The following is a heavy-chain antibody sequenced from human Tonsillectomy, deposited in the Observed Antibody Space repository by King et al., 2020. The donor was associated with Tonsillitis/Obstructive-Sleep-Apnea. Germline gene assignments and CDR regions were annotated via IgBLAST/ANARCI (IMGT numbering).Heavy chain of an antibody. Sequence: VQLQQWGAGLLKPSETLSLTCGVYGGSFSGYYWSWIRQPPGKGLEWIGEINHSGSTDYNSSLKSRVTISRDTSKNQFSLRLTSVTAADPAVYYCGTNAGDYYYYMDVGGKGTTVTASS. CDR1: GGSFSGYY. D-gene: IGHD2-2*01. CDR2: INHSGST. V-gene: IGHV4-34*01. J-gene: IGHJ6*03. CDR3: GTNAGDYYYYMDV.